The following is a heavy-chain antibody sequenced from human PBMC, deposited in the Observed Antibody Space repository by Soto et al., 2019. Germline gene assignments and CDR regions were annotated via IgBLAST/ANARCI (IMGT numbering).Heavy chain of an antibody. Sequence: ASVKVSCKASGYTFTSYGISWVRQAPGQGLEWMGWISAYNGNTNYAQKLQGRVTMTTDTSTSTAYMELRSLRSDDTAVYYCAREGIYYYDSSGYPVPSYAFDIWGQGTMVTVSS. CDR1: GYTFTSYG. V-gene: IGHV1-18*01. CDR3: AREGIYYYDSSGYPVPSYAFDI. CDR2: ISAYNGNT. D-gene: IGHD3-22*01. J-gene: IGHJ3*02.